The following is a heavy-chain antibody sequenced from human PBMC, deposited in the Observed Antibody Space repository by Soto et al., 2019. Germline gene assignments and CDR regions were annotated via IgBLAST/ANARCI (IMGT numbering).Heavy chain of an antibody. CDR1: GGSFSGYY. V-gene: IGHV4-34*01. CDR2: INHSGST. CDR3: ARGKLRYFDWLRSDYGMDV. J-gene: IGHJ6*02. D-gene: IGHD3-9*01. Sequence: SETLSLTCAVYGGSFSGYYWSWIRQPPGKGLEWIGEINHSGSTNYNPSLKSRVTISVDTSKSQFSLKLSSVTAADTAVYYCARGKLRYFDWLRSDYGMDVWGQGTTVTVS.